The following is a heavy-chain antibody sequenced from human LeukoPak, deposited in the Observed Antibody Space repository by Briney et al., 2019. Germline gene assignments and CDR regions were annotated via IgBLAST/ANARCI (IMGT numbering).Heavy chain of an antibody. D-gene: IGHD6-6*01. CDR2: FDPKNGET. CDR3: TIESPRMSSV. CDR1: GHTLTQFS. V-gene: IGHV1-24*01. J-gene: IGHJ6*02. Sequence: ASVKVSCTVSGHTLTQFSIHWVRQTPEKGLQWLGSFDPKNGETLYVQKFQDRVTMTADTSIDTAYMVLSSLRSEDTALYYCTIESPRMSSVWGQGTTVTVSS.